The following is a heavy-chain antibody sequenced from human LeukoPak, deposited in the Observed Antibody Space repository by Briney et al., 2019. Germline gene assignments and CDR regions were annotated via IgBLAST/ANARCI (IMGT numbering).Heavy chain of an antibody. CDR2: INHSGST. J-gene: IGHJ4*02. Sequence: SETLSLTCAVYGGSFSGYYWSWIRQPPGKGLEWIGEINHSGSTNYNPSLKSRVTISVDTSKNQFSLKLSSVTAADTAVYYCARLGRDFDWLDWGQGTLVTVSS. CDR3: ARLGRDFDWLD. CDR1: GGSFSGYY. D-gene: IGHD3-9*01. V-gene: IGHV4-34*01.